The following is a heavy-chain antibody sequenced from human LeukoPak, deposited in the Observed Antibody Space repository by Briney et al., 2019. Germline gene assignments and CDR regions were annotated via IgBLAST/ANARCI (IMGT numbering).Heavy chain of an antibody. CDR3: ATRDDYGDYYFDY. Sequence: ASVKVSCKVSGCTLTELSMHWVRQAPGKGLEWMGGFDPEDGETIYAQKFQGRVTMTEDTSTDTAYMELSSLRSEDTAVYYCATRDDYGDYYFDYWGQGTLVTVSS. D-gene: IGHD4-17*01. V-gene: IGHV1-24*01. CDR1: GCTLTELS. CDR2: FDPEDGET. J-gene: IGHJ4*02.